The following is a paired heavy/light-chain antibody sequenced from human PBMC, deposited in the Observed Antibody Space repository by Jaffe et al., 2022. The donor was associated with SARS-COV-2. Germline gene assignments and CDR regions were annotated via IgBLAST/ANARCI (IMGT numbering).Heavy chain of an antibody. J-gene: IGHJ6*02. V-gene: IGHV3-7*03. CDR2: IKQDGSEK. CDR1: GFTFSKYW. D-gene: IGHD3-10*01. Sequence: EVQLAESGGGLVQPGGSLRLSCAASGFTFSKYWMSWVRQAPGKGLEWVANIKQDGSEKDYVDSVKGRFTISRDNAKNSLYLQMNSLRAEDTAVYYCAKYYGSGSYYSGFVFYAMDVWGQGTTVTVSS. CDR3: AKYYGSGSYYSGFVFYAMDV.
Light chain of an antibody. J-gene: IGKJ5*01. Sequence: DIQLTQSPSFLSASVGDRVTITCRASQGISTYLVWYQQKPGKAPKLLIYAASTLQSGVPSRFSGSGSGTEFTLTISSLQPEDFVTYYCQQVNSYPITFGQGTRLEI. CDR1: QGISTY. CDR3: QQVNSYPIT. V-gene: IGKV1-9*01. CDR2: AAS.